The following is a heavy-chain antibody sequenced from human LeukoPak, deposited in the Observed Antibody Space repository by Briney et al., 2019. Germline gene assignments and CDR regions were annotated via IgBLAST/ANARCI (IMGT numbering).Heavy chain of an antibody. Sequence: GGSLRLSCAASEFTFSNYAMNCVRQAPGKGLEWVSGISGGGGSTYYADSVKRRFTISRDNSKNTLYLQMDSLRAEDSALYYCAKGSGINHYHWIDPWGQGTQVTFSS. CDR2: ISGGGGST. J-gene: IGHJ5*02. CDR1: EFTFSNYA. D-gene: IGHD1-14*01. CDR3: AKGSGINHYHWIDP. V-gene: IGHV3-23*01.